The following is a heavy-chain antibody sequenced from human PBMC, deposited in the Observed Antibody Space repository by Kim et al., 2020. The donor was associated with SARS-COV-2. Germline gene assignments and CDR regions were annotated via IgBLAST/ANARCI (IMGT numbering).Heavy chain of an antibody. CDR2: TSKDGSNK. Sequence: GGSLRLSCAASGFTFSRYAMHWVRQAPGKGLEWVAVTSKDGSNKYYADSVKGRFTISRDNSKNTLYLQMNSLRAEDTAVYYCARENLGEVYFDYWGQGTLVTVSS. CDR3: ARENLGEVYFDY. CDR1: GFTFSRYA. V-gene: IGHV3-30*04. J-gene: IGHJ4*02.